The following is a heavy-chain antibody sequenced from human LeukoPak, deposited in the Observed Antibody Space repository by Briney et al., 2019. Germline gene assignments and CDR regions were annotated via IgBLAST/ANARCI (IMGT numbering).Heavy chain of an antibody. CDR3: ASPGESGYFDY. V-gene: IGHV4-34*01. D-gene: IGHD3-10*01. CDR1: GGSFSGYY. Sequence: PSETLSLTCAVYGGSFSGYYWSWIRQPPGKGLEWIGEINHSGSTNYNPSLKSRVTISVDTSKNQFSLKLSSVTAADTAVYYCASPGESGYFDYWGQGTLVTVSS. J-gene: IGHJ4*02. CDR2: INHSGST.